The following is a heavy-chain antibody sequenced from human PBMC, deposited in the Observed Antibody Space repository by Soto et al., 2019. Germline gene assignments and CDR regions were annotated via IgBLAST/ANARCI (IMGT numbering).Heavy chain of an antibody. Sequence: EVQLVESGGDLVKPGGCLRLSCTTSGITFPNAWMSWVRQAPGRGLEWVGRIKNKVDGGTADYAAPVRGRFTISRDDSKNTLFLQMNSLEIEDTAIYYCTTDPGDYEDFWGRGALVTVSS. CDR3: TTDPGDYEDF. V-gene: IGHV3-15*01. J-gene: IGHJ4*02. CDR2: IKNKVDGGTA. CDR1: GITFPNAW. D-gene: IGHD4-17*01.